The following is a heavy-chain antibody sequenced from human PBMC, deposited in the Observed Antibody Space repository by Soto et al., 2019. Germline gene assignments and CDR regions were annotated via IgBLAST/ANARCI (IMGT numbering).Heavy chain of an antibody. CDR3: ARDRKPYCAGDCYSYYFDY. J-gene: IGHJ4*02. Sequence: QVQLVQSGAEVKKPGASVKVSCKASGYTFTTYGISWVRQAPGQGLEWMGWINTANGNTNFAQNFQGRVTMTTDTSTTTAYMELRSPRSDDTAVYYCARDRKPYCAGDCYSYYFDYWGQGSLVTVSS. CDR1: GYTFTTYG. D-gene: IGHD2-21*02. CDR2: INTANGNT. V-gene: IGHV1-18*01.